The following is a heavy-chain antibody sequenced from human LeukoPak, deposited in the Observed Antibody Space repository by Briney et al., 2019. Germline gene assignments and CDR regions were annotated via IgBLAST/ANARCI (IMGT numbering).Heavy chain of an antibody. V-gene: IGHV1-2*02. D-gene: IGHD6-19*01. J-gene: IGHJ3*02. CDR2: INPNSGGT. CDR1: GYTFTDYY. CDR3: AREGPRSKGSGGAAFHI. Sequence: ASVKVSCKASGYTFTDYYMHCGRQAPGQGLGCVWGINPNSGGTNYPPKFQGRLTMTRATSISTAYIELTRLTSDDPAVYYCAREGPRSKGSGGAAFHIWGQGTMVTVPS.